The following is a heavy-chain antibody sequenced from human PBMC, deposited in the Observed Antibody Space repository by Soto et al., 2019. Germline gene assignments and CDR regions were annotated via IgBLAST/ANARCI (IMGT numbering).Heavy chain of an antibody. CDR2: IWYDGSNK. CDR3: ARDSASVVVAANWFDP. D-gene: IGHD2-15*01. J-gene: IGHJ5*02. CDR1: GFTFSSYG. Sequence: GGSLRLSCAASGFTFSSYGMHWVRQAPGKGLEWVAVIWYDGSNKYYADSVKGRFTISRDNSKNTLYLQMNSLRAEDTAVYYCARDSASVVVAANWFDPWGQGTLVTVSS. V-gene: IGHV3-33*01.